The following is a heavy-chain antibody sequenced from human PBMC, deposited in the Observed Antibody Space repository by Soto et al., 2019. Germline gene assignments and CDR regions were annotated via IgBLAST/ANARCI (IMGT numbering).Heavy chain of an antibody. CDR2: IYYSGST. J-gene: IGHJ3*02. V-gene: IGHV4-59*01. CDR1: GGYIRNYD. Sequence: SETLSLTSTVSGGYIRNYDGSWISKPPGKGLEWIGYIYYSGSTNYNPSLKSRVTISADTSKNQFSLKLSSVTAADTAVYYCAREAEHYDFWSGYLAFDIWGQGTMVTVSS. D-gene: IGHD3-3*01. CDR3: AREAEHYDFWSGYLAFDI.